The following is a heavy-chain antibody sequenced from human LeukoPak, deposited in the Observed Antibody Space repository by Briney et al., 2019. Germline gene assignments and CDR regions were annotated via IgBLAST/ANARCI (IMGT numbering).Heavy chain of an antibody. D-gene: IGHD5-24*01. J-gene: IGHJ4*02. CDR3: ARWLQSEIPRGIDY. CDR2: ISSSGSTI. Sequence: PGGSLTLSCAASGFTFSDYYMSWLRQAPGKGLEWVSYISSSGSTIYYADSVKGRFTISRDNAKNSLYLQMNSLRAEDTAVYYCARWLQSEIPRGIDYWGQGTLVTVSS. CDR1: GFTFSDYY. V-gene: IGHV3-11*01.